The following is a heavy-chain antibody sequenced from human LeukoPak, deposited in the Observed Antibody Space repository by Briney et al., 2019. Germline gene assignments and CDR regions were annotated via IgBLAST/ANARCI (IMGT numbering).Heavy chain of an antibody. V-gene: IGHV3-9*01. J-gene: IGHJ4*02. Sequence: AGGSLRLSCAASGFTFDDYAMHWVRQVPGKGLEWVSGISWNSGSIGYAASVKGRFTISRDNAKNSLFLQMSSLRAEDTALYYCAKDMSSAWYGEFEYWGQGTLVTVSS. D-gene: IGHD6-13*01. CDR2: ISWNSGSI. CDR1: GFTFDDYA. CDR3: AKDMSSAWYGEFEY.